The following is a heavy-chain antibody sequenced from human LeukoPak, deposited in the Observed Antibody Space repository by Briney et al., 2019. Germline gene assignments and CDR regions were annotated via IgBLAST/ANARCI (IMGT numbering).Heavy chain of an antibody. CDR2: ISGSGGST. CDR1: GFTFSSYA. D-gene: IGHD3-22*01. Sequence: PGGSLRLSCAASGFTFSSYAMSWVRQAPGKGLEWVSAISGSGGSTYYADSVKGRFTISRDNSKNTLYLQMNSLRAEDTAVYYCARDSTYYYDSSGYEDYWGQGTLVTVSS. J-gene: IGHJ4*02. CDR3: ARDSTYYYDSSGYEDY. V-gene: IGHV3-23*01.